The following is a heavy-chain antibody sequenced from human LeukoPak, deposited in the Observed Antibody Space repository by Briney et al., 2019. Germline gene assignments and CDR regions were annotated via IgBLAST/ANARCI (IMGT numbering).Heavy chain of an antibody. V-gene: IGHV1-69*04. D-gene: IGHD1-20*01. CDR2: IIPILGIA. CDR3: ARGVNWNYLGY. CDR1: GGTFSSYA. J-gene: IGHJ4*02. Sequence: ASVKVSCKASGGTFSSYAISWVRQAPGQGLEWMGRIIPILGIANYAQKFQGRVTITADKSTSTAYMELSSLRSEDTAVYYCARGVNWNYLGYWGQGTLVTVSS.